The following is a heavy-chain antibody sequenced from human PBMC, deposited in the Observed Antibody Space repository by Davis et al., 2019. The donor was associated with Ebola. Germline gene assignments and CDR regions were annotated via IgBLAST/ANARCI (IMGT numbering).Heavy chain of an antibody. CDR2: IYYSGST. J-gene: IGHJ6*02. CDR3: ARVPFYYYGMDV. CDR1: GGSISSYY. V-gene: IGHV4-59*01. Sequence: GSLRLSCTVSGGSISSYYWSWIRQPPGKGLEWIGYIYYSGSTNYNPSLKSRVTISVDTSKNQFSLKLSSVTAADTAVYYCARVPFYYYGMDVWGQGTTVTVSS.